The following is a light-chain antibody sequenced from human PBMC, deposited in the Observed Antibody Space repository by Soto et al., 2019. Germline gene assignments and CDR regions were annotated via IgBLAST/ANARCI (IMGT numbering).Light chain of an antibody. CDR1: QTINNW. CDR3: QHYNSYPWT. Sequence: DIQMTQSPSTLFASIGDRVTITCRASQTINNWLAWYQQKPGKAPNLLIYHASNLETGVPSRFSGSAFGTEFTLTISSLQPDDFATYYCQHYNSYPWTFGQGTKVDIK. J-gene: IGKJ1*01. CDR2: HAS. V-gene: IGKV1-5*01.